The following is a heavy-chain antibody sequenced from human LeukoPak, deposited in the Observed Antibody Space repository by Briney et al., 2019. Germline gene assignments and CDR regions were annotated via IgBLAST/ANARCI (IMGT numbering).Heavy chain of an antibody. CDR3: ARQREYSSGWYDY. Sequence: GESLKISCKGSGYSFTNYWIGWVRQMPGKGLEWMGIIYPDDSDTRYSPSFQGQVTISADKSITTAYLQWSSLKASDTAMYYCARQREYSSGWYDYWGQGTLVTVSS. CDR1: GYSFTNYW. V-gene: IGHV5-51*01. CDR2: IYPDDSDT. D-gene: IGHD6-19*01. J-gene: IGHJ4*02.